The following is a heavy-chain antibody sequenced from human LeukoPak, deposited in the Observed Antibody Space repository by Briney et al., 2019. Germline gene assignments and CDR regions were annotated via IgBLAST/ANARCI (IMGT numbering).Heavy chain of an antibody. V-gene: IGHV3-30-3*01. CDR3: ARTFREQDYYGSGRGAAIRFDP. D-gene: IGHD3-10*01. CDR2: ISYDGSNK. CDR1: GFTFSSYA. Sequence: GGSLRLSCAASGFTFSSYAMHWVRQAPGKGLEWVAVISYDGSNKYYADSVKGRFTISRDNSKNTLYLQMNSLRAEDTAVYYCARTFREQDYYGSGRGAAIRFDPWGQGTLVTVSS. J-gene: IGHJ5*02.